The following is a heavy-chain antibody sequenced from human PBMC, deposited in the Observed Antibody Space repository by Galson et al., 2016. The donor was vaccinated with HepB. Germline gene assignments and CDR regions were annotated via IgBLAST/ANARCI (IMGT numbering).Heavy chain of an antibody. Sequence: SLRLSCAASGFTFTDYAMHWVRQGPGKGLEWVSGISWNSGIVGYADSVRGRFSISRDNAKKSLFRQMNSVRPDDTAVYYCAKDMSSAAYYFDHWGLGNLVTVSS. J-gene: IGHJ4*02. CDR1: GFTFTDYA. V-gene: IGHV3-9*01. CDR3: AKDMSSAAYYFDH. CDR2: ISWNSGIV. D-gene: IGHD2-2*01.